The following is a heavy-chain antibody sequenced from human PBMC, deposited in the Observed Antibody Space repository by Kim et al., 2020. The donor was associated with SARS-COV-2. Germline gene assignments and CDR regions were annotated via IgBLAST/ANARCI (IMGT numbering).Heavy chain of an antibody. D-gene: IGHD3-10*01. V-gene: IGHV3-30*04. CDR1: GFTFSSYA. Sequence: GGSLRLSCAASGFTFSSYAMHWVRQAPGKGLEWVAVISYDGSNKYYADSVKGRFTISRDNSKNTLYLQMNSLRAEDTAVYYCARDNNLLLWFGELFCDYWGQGTLVTVSS. CDR2: ISYDGSNK. J-gene: IGHJ4*02. CDR3: ARDNNLLLWFGELFCDY.